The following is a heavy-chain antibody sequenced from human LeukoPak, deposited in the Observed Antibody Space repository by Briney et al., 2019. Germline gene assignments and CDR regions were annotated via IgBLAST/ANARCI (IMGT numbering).Heavy chain of an antibody. Sequence: GGSLRLSCAASGFTFNTYWMTWVRQAPGKGLEWVANIKQDGSEKYYVDSLKGRFTISRDNAKNSLYLQMNSLRADDTAVYYCARDSTALFDFWGQGTLVTVSS. V-gene: IGHV3-7*01. J-gene: IGHJ4*02. CDR3: ARDSTALFDF. CDR2: IKQDGSEK. CDR1: GFTFNTYW. D-gene: IGHD4-17*01.